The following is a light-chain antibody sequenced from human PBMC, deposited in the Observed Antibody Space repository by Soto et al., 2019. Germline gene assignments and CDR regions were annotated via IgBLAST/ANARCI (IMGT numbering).Light chain of an antibody. CDR3: KQSYSTSIT. CDR2: AAS. Sequence: DVEMTQSPSSLSASVGDRVTITCRASQSISSYXNXXQQKPGKAPKLLIYAASSLQSGVRSRLSGSGSGTDLTLTISSLQPEDFATYYCKQSYSTSITFGQGTRLENK. V-gene: IGKV1-39*01. CDR1: QSISSY. J-gene: IGKJ5*01.